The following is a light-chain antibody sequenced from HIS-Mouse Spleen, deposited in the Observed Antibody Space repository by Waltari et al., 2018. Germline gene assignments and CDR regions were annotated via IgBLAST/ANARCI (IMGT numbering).Light chain of an antibody. V-gene: IGKV1-33*01. CDR3: QQYDNLPIT. J-gene: IGKJ5*01. CDR2: DAS. Sequence: DIQMTQSPSSLSASVVARVTITCQTSQDISNYLNGYQQKPGRAPKLLIYDASNLETGVPSRFSGSRSGTDFTFTISSLQPEDISTYYCQQYDNLPITFGQGTRLEIK. CDR1: QDISNY.